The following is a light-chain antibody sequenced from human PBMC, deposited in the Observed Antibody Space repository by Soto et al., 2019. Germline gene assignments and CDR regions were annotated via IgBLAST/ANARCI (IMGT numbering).Light chain of an antibody. Sequence: DIQMTQSPSSLFASVGDRVTITCRASQTINNYLSWYQQKPGKPPKVLIYSASSLQSGVPSRFSGSGSGTDFTLTISSLQPGDFATYWCHQSYGFPHTFGQGTKVEMK. CDR2: SAS. CDR3: HQSYGFPHT. CDR1: QTINNY. J-gene: IGKJ2*01. V-gene: IGKV1-39*01.